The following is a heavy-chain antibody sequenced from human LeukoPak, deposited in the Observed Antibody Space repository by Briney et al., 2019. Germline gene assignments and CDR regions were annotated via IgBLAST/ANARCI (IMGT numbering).Heavy chain of an antibody. D-gene: IGHD6-6*01. CDR3: ARESIAARHYYYYYYMDV. V-gene: IGHV1-18*01. Sequence: GASVKVSCKASGYTFTSYGISWVRQAPGQGLEWMGWISAYNGNTNYAQKLQGRVTMTTDTSTSTAYMELRSLRSDDTAVYYCARESIAARHYYYYYYMDVWSKGTTVTVSS. CDR1: GYTFTSYG. CDR2: ISAYNGNT. J-gene: IGHJ6*03.